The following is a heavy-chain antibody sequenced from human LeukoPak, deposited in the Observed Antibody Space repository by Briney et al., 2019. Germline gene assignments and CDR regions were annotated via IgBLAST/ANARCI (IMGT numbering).Heavy chain of an antibody. CDR1: GGSISSSSYY. CDR2: IHYSGST. Sequence: KPSETLSLTCTVSGGSISSSSYYWGWIRQPPGKGLEWIGSIHYSGSTYYNPSLKSRVTISVDTSKNQFSLKLSSVTAADTAVYYCASPSSGWSPFDYWGQGTLVTVSS. D-gene: IGHD6-19*01. V-gene: IGHV4-39*01. CDR3: ASPSSGWSPFDY. J-gene: IGHJ4*02.